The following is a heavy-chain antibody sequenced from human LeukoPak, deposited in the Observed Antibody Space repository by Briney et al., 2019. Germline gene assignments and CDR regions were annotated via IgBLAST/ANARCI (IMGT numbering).Heavy chain of an antibody. J-gene: IGHJ4*02. CDR1: GFTFSSYA. D-gene: IGHD3-22*01. V-gene: IGHV3-23*01. Sequence: GGSLRLYCAASGFTFSSYAMSWVRQAPGKGLEWVSAISGSGGSTYYADSVKGRFTISRDNSKNTLYLQMNSLRAEDTAVYYCAKVPNSSGYGVDTKDYWGQGTLVTVSS. CDR3: AKVPNSSGYGVDTKDY. CDR2: ISGSGGST.